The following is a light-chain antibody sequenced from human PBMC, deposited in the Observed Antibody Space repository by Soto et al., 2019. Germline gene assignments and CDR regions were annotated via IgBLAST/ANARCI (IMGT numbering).Light chain of an antibody. V-gene: IGKV1-5*03. Sequence: DVQMTQSPSTLSASIGDRVTITCRASQSIGQWLAWFQQKPGKAPKVLVNKASAFQTGVPSRFSASGSGTEFTLTISILQPDDFAAYYCQQYAPASPWTFGQGNKVEV. CDR3: QQYAPASPWT. CDR1: QSIGQW. J-gene: IGKJ1*01. CDR2: KAS.